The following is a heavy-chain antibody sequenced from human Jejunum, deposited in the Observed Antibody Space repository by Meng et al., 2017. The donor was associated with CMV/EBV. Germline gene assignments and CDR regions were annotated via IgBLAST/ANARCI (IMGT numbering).Heavy chain of an antibody. CDR3: AKFSGSGPFRGADYYAMDV. D-gene: IGHD3-10*01. Sequence: CAAGGVRLAPVKGLGCVSALSGSGEDTYYADSVKGRFIIPRDVSQNTVSVQMNSLGGDDTAVYFWAKFSGSGPFRGADYYAMDVWGQGTTVTVSS. CDR2: LSGSGEDT. CDR1: CA. J-gene: IGHJ6*02. V-gene: IGHV3-23*01.